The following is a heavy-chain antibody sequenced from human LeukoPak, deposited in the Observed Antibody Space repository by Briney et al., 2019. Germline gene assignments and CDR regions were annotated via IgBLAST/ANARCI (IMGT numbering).Heavy chain of an antibody. V-gene: IGHV1-69*04. CDR2: IIPIFGIA. Sequence: SVKVSCKASGGTFSSYAISWVRQAPGQGLEWMGRIIPIFGIANYAQKFQGRVTITADKSTSTAYRELSSLRSEDTAVYYCAREKIVGAFYFDYWGQGTLVTVSS. CDR3: AREKIVGAFYFDY. J-gene: IGHJ4*02. CDR1: GGTFSSYA. D-gene: IGHD1-26*01.